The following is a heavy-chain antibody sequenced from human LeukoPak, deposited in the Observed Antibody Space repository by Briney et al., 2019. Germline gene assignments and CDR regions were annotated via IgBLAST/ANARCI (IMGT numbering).Heavy chain of an antibody. CDR1: AYTFTSYD. Sequence: ASVKVSCKASAYTFTSYDINWVRQATGQGLEGVGWMNPNSGNTGYAQKFQGRVTMTRNTSISTAYMELSSLRSEDTAVYYCAREVGYCSSTSCYLNYYYYYYMDVWGKGTTVTVSS. D-gene: IGHD2-2*01. V-gene: IGHV1-8*02. CDR2: MNPNSGNT. J-gene: IGHJ6*03. CDR3: AREVGYCSSTSCYLNYYYYYYMDV.